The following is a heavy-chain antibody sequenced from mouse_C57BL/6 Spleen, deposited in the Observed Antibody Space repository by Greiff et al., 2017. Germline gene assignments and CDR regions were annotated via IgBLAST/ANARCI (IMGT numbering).Heavy chain of an antibody. CDR2: INPNNGGT. J-gene: IGHJ3*01. Sequence: VQLKQSGPELVKPGASVKIPCKASGYTFTDYNMDWVKQSHGKSLEWIGDINPNNGGTIYNQKFKGKATLTVDKSSSTAYMELRSLTSEDTAVYYCARRAYGTPFAYWGQGTLVTVSA. V-gene: IGHV1-18*01. CDR1: GYTFTDYN. D-gene: IGHD2-1*01. CDR3: ARRAYGTPFAY.